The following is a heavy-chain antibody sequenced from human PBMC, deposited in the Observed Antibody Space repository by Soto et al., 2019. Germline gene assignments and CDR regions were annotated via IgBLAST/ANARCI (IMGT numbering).Heavy chain of an antibody. V-gene: IGHV1-3*01. CDR3: ARAIRGYVT. J-gene: IGHJ5*02. Sequence: QVKLVQSGAEVKKPGASVKVSCKASGITFSSYAMHWVRQAPGQRLEWMGWINAGTGDTRYSQIFQGRVTLTRDTSASTLYLDLSSLRSEDTAIYYCARAIRGYVTWGQGTLVTVSS. D-gene: IGHD5-12*01. CDR2: INAGTGDT. CDR1: GITFSSYA.